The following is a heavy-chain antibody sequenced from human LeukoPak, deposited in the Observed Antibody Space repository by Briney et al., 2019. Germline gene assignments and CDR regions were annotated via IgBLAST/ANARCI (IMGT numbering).Heavy chain of an antibody. V-gene: IGHV4-39*01. J-gene: IGHJ4*02. D-gene: IGHD3-16*01. Sequence: SETLSLTCTVSGGSISSYYWAWVRQPPGKGLEWIGRIYDSGNTYYNPSLKSRVTISADTSKNQFSLKLRSVTAADTAIYYCARIYDIALDYWGRGTLVTVSS. CDR1: GGSISSYY. CDR2: IYDSGNT. CDR3: ARIYDIALDY.